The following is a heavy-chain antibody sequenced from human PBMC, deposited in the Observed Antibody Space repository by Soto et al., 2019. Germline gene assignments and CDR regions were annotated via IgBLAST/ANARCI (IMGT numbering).Heavy chain of an antibody. D-gene: IGHD5-12*01. CDR3: AAGGGLPRYY. CDR2: IYYSGSS. J-gene: IGHJ4*02. V-gene: IGHV4-31*03. CDR1: GGSISSGGYY. Sequence: SETLSLTCTVSGGSISSGGYYWSWIRQHPGKGLEWIGYIYYSGSSYYNPSLKSRVTISVDTSKNQFSLKLSSVTAADTAVYYCAAGGGLPRYYWGQGTLVTVSS.